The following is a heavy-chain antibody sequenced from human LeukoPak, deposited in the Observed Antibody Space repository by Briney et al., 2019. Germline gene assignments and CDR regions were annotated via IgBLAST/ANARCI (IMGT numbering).Heavy chain of an antibody. CDR2: IGYDGSHD. D-gene: IGHD2-2*01. CDR1: GFTFSHYA. J-gene: IGHJ4*02. Sequence: GGSLRLSCAASGFTFSHYAMHWVRQAPGKGLEWVAVIGYDGSHDTYTDSVKGRFTVSRDNFKNVLHLQMNSLRVEDTAVYYCAKEGDYCSSSGCHKRGIDYWGQGTLVTVSS. V-gene: IGHV3-33*06. CDR3: AKEGDYCSSSGCHKRGIDY.